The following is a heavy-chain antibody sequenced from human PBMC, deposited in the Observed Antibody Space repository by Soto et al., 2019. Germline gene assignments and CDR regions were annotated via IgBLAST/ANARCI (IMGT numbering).Heavy chain of an antibody. CDR2: IYRDDDK. CDR3: AHINASDPDFDY. Sequence: QITLKESGPTLVKPTQTVTLTCTFSGFSLSTAVGVGWIRQPPGKALEWLVVIYRDDDKRYSPSLKSRLTITKDTPKNQGVHTMTNMDRVDTATYYCAHINASDPDFDYWGRGTLVTVSS. V-gene: IGHV2-5*02. J-gene: IGHJ4*02. D-gene: IGHD3-16*01. CDR1: GFSLSTAVG.